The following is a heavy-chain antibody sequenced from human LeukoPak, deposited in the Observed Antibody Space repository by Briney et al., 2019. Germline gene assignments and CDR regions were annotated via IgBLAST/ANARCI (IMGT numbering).Heavy chain of an antibody. Sequence: SETLSLTCTVPGYSISSGYYWGWVRQPPGKGLEWIVSIYHSGTTYYNPSLKSRVTISVDTSKNQFSLKLSSVTAADTAVYYCARQNYDRTFDYWGQGTLVTVSS. J-gene: IGHJ4*02. D-gene: IGHD3-22*01. CDR1: GYSISSGYY. CDR2: IYHSGTT. CDR3: ARQNYDRTFDY. V-gene: IGHV4-38-2*02.